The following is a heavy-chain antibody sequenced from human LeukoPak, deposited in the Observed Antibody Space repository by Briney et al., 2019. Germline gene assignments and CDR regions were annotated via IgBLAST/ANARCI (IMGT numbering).Heavy chain of an antibody. D-gene: IGHD2-15*01. J-gene: IGHJ5*02. Sequence: SETLSLTCTVSGGSISSYYWSWIRQPAGKGLEWIGRIYSSGSTNYNPSLKSRVTMSIDTSKNQFSLKLNSVTAADTAIYYCARDQWWDLQRIWFDHWGQGTLVTVSS. CDR3: ARDQWWDLQRIWFDH. V-gene: IGHV4-4*07. CDR1: GGSISSYY. CDR2: IYSSGST.